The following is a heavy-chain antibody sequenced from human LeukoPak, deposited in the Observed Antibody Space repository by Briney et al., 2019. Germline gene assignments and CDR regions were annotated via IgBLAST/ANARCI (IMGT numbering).Heavy chain of an antibody. CDR3: ARDPSKGWSGSFDY. CDR2: IWYDGSNK. V-gene: IGHV3-33*01. D-gene: IGHD3-3*01. Sequence: RGSLRLSCAASGFTFSSYGMHWVRQAPGKGLEWVAVIWYDGSNKYYADSVKGRFTISRDNSKNTLYLQMNSLRAEDTAVYYCARDPSKGWSGSFDYWGQGTLVTVSS. CDR1: GFTFSSYG. J-gene: IGHJ4*02.